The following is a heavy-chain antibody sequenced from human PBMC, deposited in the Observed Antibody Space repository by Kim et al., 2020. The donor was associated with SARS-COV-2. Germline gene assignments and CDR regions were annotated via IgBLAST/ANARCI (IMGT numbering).Heavy chain of an antibody. D-gene: IGHD6-13*01. Sequence: SETLSLTCTVSGGSISSGDYYWSWIRQPPGKGLEWIGYIYYSGTTYYNPSLKSRVTISGDTSKNQFSLKLSSVTAADTAVYYCASRMRGDSSSDFRIDYWGQGTLVTVSS. CDR1: GGSISSGDYY. CDR3: ASRMRGDSSSDFRIDY. J-gene: IGHJ4*02. V-gene: IGHV4-30-4*01. CDR2: IYYSGTT.